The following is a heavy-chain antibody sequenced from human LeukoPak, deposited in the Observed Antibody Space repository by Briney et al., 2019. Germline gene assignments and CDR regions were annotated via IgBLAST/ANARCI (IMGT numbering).Heavy chain of an antibody. J-gene: IGHJ4*02. CDR1: GFTFSSYW. CDR3: ARVTRENSGHTKFDY. V-gene: IGHV3-74*01. D-gene: IGHD5-12*01. Sequence: GGSLRLSCAASGFTFSSYWKHWVRQAPGKGLVWVSRITSDGSSTTYADSVKGRFTISRDNAKNTLYLQMNSLRAEDTAVYYCARVTRENSGHTKFDYWGQGTLVTVSS. CDR2: ITSDGSST.